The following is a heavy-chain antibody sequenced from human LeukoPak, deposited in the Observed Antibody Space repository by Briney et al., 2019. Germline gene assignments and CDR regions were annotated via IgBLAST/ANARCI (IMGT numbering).Heavy chain of an antibody. CDR3: ARCAATDWFDP. D-gene: IGHD6-25*01. Sequence: SETLSLTCAVYGGSFSGYYWSWLRQPPGKGLEWIGEINDSGSTNNNPSLKSRVTISVDTSKNQFSLKMSSVTAADTAVYYCARCAATDWFDPWGQGTLVTVSS. V-gene: IGHV4-34*01. J-gene: IGHJ5*02. CDR2: INDSGST. CDR1: GGSFSGYY.